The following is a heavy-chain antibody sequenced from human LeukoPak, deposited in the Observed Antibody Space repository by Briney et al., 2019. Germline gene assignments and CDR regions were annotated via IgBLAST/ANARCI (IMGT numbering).Heavy chain of an antibody. D-gene: IGHD2-15*01. V-gene: IGHV3-64*01. CDR2: ISSNGGST. CDR1: GFTFSSYA. Sequence: GGSLRLSCAASGFTFSSYAMHWVRQAPGKGLEYVSAISSNGGSTYYANSVKGRFTISRDNSKNTLYLQMGSLRAEDLAVYYCARSTDIPVVVAAKPLDYWGQGTLVTVSS. J-gene: IGHJ4*02. CDR3: ARSTDIPVVVAAKPLDY.